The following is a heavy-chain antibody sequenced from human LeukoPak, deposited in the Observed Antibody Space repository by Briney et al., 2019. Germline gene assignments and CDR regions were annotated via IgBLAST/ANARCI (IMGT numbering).Heavy chain of an antibody. CDR3: ARDHRLNYYDSSAYYYVY. Sequence: GGSLRLSCAASGFTFSDYYMSWVRQAPGKGLEWVSYISTSSSYTNYAETVKGRFTISRDNAKNSLYLRMNSLRAEDTAVYYCARDHRLNYYDSSAYYYVYWGQGTLVTVSS. D-gene: IGHD3-22*01. J-gene: IGHJ4*02. CDR2: ISTSSSYT. V-gene: IGHV3-11*05. CDR1: GFTFSDYY.